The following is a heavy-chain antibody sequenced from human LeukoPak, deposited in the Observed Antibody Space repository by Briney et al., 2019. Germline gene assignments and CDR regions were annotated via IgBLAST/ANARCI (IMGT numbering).Heavy chain of an antibody. CDR2: IYYSGST. Sequence: KPSETLSLTCTVSGGSISSSSYYWGWIRQPPGKGLEWIGSIYYSGSTYYNPSLKSRVTISVDTSKNQFSLKLTSVTAADTAVYYCAASSQWLGFYWGQGTLVTVSS. J-gene: IGHJ4*02. CDR3: AASSQWLGFY. D-gene: IGHD6-19*01. CDR1: GGSISSSSYY. V-gene: IGHV4-39*07.